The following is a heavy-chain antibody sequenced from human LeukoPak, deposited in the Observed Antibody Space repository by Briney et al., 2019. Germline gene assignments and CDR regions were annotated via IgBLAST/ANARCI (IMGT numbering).Heavy chain of an antibody. CDR1: GFTFSSYA. J-gene: IGHJ6*03. D-gene: IGHD3-22*01. V-gene: IGHV3-23*01. CDR2: ISGSGGST. Sequence: PGGSLRLSCAASGFTFSSYAMSWVRQAPGKGLEWVSAISGSGGSTYYADSVKGRFTISRDNSKNTLYLQMNSLRAEDTAVYYCAKSGHSSGYYYYYYYMDVWGKGTTVTVSS. CDR3: AKSGHSSGYYYYYYYMDV.